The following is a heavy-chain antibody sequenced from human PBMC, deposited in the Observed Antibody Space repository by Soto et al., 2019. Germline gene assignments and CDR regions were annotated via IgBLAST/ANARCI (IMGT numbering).Heavy chain of an antibody. Sequence: SETLSLTCTVSGGSMSSGGYYWSWIRQHPGKGLEWIGYIYYSGSTYYNPSLKSRVTISVDTSKNEFSLKLNSVTGADTAVYYCARVGAIAPAVLIWLDPWGQGTLVTVSS. D-gene: IGHD6-13*01. CDR3: ARVGAIAPAVLIWLDP. V-gene: IGHV4-31*03. J-gene: IGHJ5*02. CDR1: GGSMSSGGYY. CDR2: IYYSGST.